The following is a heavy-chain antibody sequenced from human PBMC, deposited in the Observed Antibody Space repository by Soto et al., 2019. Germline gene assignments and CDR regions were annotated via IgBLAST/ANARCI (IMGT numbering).Heavy chain of an antibody. CDR2: ISSSSST. J-gene: IGHJ6*02. D-gene: IGHD4-17*01. CDR3: TTAAGYGDYYYYYYGMDV. V-gene: IGHV3-48*01. Sequence: GGSLRLSCAASGFTFSSYSMNWVRQAPGKGLEWVSYISSSSSTFYADSVKGRFTISRDNSKNTVFLQMNSLRADDTAVYYCTTAAGYGDYYYYYYGMDVWGQGTTVTVSS. CDR1: GFTFSSYS.